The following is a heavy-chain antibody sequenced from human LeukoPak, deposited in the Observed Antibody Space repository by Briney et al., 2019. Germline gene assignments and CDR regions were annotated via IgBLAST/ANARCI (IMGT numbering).Heavy chain of an antibody. V-gene: IGHV4-59*08. CDR1: GVPISSYY. D-gene: IGHD3-10*01. Sequence: SETLSLTCTVSGVPISSYYWSWIRQPPGKGLEWIGYIYYSGSTNYNPSLKSRVTISVDTSKNQFSLNVSSVTAGDTAVYYCARARGSGKELDYWGQGTLVTVSS. CDR3: ARARGSGKELDY. CDR2: IYYSGST. J-gene: IGHJ4*02.